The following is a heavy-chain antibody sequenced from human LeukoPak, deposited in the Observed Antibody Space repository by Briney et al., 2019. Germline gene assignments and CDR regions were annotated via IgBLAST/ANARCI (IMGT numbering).Heavy chain of an antibody. CDR3: ARGSYSTVPELFDY. CDR1: GFTFSSYA. Sequence: GGSLRLSCAASGFTFSSYAMHWVRQAPGKGLEWVAVISYDGSNKYYADSVKGRFTISRDNSKNTLYLQMNSLRAEDTAVYYCARGSYSTVPELFDYWGQGTLVTVSS. CDR2: ISYDGSNK. D-gene: IGHD4-11*01. V-gene: IGHV3-30*04. J-gene: IGHJ4*02.